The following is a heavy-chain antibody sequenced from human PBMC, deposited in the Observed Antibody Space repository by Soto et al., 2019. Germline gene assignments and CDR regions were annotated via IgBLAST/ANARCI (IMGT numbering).Heavy chain of an antibody. CDR1: GGSISSGGYY. Sequence: QVQLQESGPGLVKPSQTLSLTCTVSGGSISSGGYYWSWIRQHPGKGLEWIGYIYYSGSTYYNPSLKSRVTISVDTSKNQFSLKLSSVTAADTAVYYCARGRSVAAPFGESGGTRFDLWGRGTLVTVSS. CDR2: IYYSGST. D-gene: IGHD6-6*01. V-gene: IGHV4-31*03. CDR3: ARGRSVAAPFGESGGTRFDL. J-gene: IGHJ2*01.